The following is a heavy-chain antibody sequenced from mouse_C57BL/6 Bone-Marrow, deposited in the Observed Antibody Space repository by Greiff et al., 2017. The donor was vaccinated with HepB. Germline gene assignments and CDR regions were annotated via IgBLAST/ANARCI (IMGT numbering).Heavy chain of an antibody. V-gene: IGHV1-50*01. D-gene: IGHD1-1*01. CDR2: IDPSDSYT. Sequence: QVQLQQPGAELVKPGASVKLSCKASGYTFTSYWMQWVNQRPGQGLEWIGEIDPSDSYTNYNQKFKGKATLTVDTSSSTAYMQLSSLTSEDSAVYYCARWGSVVAYYFDYWGQGTTLTVSS. CDR3: ARWGSVVAYYFDY. CDR1: GYTFTSYW. J-gene: IGHJ2*01.